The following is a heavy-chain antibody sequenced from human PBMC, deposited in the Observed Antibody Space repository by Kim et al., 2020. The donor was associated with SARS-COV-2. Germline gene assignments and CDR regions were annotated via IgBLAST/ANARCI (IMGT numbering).Heavy chain of an antibody. Sequence: ASVKVSCKTSGYNFTNHFIHWVRQAPGQGLEWMAIINPSADTVKYAEGLQGRLTLTRDTYTSTAYMSLRSLTSEDTAMYYCLLAGLDYWGQGALVIVSA. CDR2: INPSADTV. J-gene: IGHJ4*02. D-gene: IGHD2-21*01. V-gene: IGHV1-46*04. CDR3: LLAGLDY. CDR1: GYNFTNHF.